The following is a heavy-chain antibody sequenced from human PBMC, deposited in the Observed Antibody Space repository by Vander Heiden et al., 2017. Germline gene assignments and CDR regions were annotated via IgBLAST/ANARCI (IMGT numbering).Heavy chain of an antibody. CDR2: IWYDGSNK. D-gene: IGHD5-12*01. Sequence: QVQLVESGGGVVQPGRSLRLSCAASGFTFSSYGMHWVRQAPGKGLEWVAVIWYDGSNKYYADSVKGRFTISRDNSKNTLYLQMNSLRAEDTAVYYCARVSGYDYYFDYWGQGTLVTVSS. CDR3: ARVSGYDYYFDY. CDR1: GFTFSSYG. V-gene: IGHV3-33*01. J-gene: IGHJ4*02.